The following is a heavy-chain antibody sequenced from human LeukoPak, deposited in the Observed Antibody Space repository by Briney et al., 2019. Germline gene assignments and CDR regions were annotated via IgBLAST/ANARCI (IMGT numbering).Heavy chain of an antibody. CDR3: ARGRHYGSGSYLSRFDP. Sequence: ASETLSLTCAVYGGSFSGYYWSWIRQPPGKGLEWIGEINHSGSTNYNPSLKSRVTISVDTSKNQFSLKLSSVTAADTAVYYCARGRHYGSGSYLSRFDPWGQGTLVTVSS. V-gene: IGHV4-34*01. CDR2: INHSGST. CDR1: GGSFSGYY. J-gene: IGHJ5*02. D-gene: IGHD3-10*01.